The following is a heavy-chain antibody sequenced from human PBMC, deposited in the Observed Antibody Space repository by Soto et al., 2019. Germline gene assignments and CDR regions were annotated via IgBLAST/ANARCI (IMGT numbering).Heavy chain of an antibody. V-gene: IGHV3-30*18. J-gene: IGHJ4*02. CDR2: MSYDGSNE. CDR1: GFTFSHYA. CDR3: AKDGSHNCDY. D-gene: IGHD1-26*01. Sequence: QVQLVESGGGVVQPGRSLRLSCAASGFTFSHYAMHWVRQAPGKGLEWVALMSYDGSNEYYADSVKGRFTISRDNSKNTLYLQMNRLRAEDTAVYYCAKDGSHNCDYWGQGTLVTVSS.